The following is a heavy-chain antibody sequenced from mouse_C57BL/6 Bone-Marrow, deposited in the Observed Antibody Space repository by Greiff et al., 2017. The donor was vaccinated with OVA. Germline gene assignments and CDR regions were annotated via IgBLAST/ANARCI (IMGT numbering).Heavy chain of an antibody. V-gene: IGHV1-26*01. CDR3: APYGSSPYWYFDV. Sequence: VQLQQSGPELVKPGASVKISCKASGYTFTDYYMNWVKQSHGKSLEWIGDINPNNGGTSYNQKFKGKATLTVDKSSSTAYMELRSLTSEDSAVYYCAPYGSSPYWYFDVWGTGTTVTVSS. D-gene: IGHD1-1*01. CDR1: GYTFTDYY. CDR2: INPNNGGT. J-gene: IGHJ1*03.